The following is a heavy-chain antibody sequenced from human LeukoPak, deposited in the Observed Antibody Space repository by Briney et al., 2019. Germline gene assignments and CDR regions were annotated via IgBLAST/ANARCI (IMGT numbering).Heavy chain of an antibody. CDR1: GCTFSSYG. Sequence: PGGSLRLSCAASGCTFSSYGMHWVRQAPGKGLEWVAVISYDGRNKYYADSVKGRFTISRDNSKNTLYLQMNSLRAEDTAVYYCAKAYYSNYEDYYYYYGMDVWGQGTTVTVSS. V-gene: IGHV3-30*18. CDR2: ISYDGRNK. D-gene: IGHD4-11*01. J-gene: IGHJ6*02. CDR3: AKAYYSNYEDYYYYYGMDV.